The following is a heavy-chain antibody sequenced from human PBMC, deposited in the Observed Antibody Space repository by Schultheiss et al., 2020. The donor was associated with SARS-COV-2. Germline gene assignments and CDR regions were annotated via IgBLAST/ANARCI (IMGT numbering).Heavy chain of an antibody. V-gene: IGHV3-11*04. Sequence: GGSLRLSCAASGFTFSDYYMSWIRQAPGKGLEWISYISSSGTTIYYADSVKGRFTISRDNAKNSLYLQMNSLRAEDTAVYYCTRDSLLSWELTGAGFDYWGQGSLVTVSS. CDR2: ISSSGTTI. D-gene: IGHD1-26*01. CDR3: TRDSLLSWELTGAGFDY. CDR1: GFTFSDYY. J-gene: IGHJ4*02.